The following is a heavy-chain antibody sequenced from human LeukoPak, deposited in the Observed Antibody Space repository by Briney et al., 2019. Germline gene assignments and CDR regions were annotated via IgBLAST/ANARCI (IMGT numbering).Heavy chain of an antibody. V-gene: IGHV3-23*01. CDR2: ISGSGGST. Sequence: GGSLRLSCAASGLTFSSYAMSWVRQGPGRGLEWVSAISGSGGSTYYADSVKGRFTISRDNSKNTLYLQMNSLRAEDTAVYYCAKDLNWNDGGLDYWGQGTLVTVSS. D-gene: IGHD1-1*01. J-gene: IGHJ4*02. CDR3: AKDLNWNDGGLDY. CDR1: GLTFSSYA.